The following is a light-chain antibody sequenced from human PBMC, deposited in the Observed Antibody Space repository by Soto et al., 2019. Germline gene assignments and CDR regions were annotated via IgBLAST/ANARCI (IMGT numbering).Light chain of an antibody. Sequence: DIQLTQSPSFLSASVGDRVTITCRASQGISSYLAWYQQKPGKAPKLLIYGASTLQNGAPSTFSGSGSGTEFTLTISSLQPEDFATYYCQQLNSYPRTFGQGTKVDIK. V-gene: IGKV1-9*01. CDR3: QQLNSYPRT. J-gene: IGKJ1*01. CDR2: GAS. CDR1: QGISSY.